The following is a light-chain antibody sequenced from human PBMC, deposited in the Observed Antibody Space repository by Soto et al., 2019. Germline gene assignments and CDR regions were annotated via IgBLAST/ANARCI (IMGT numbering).Light chain of an antibody. Sequence: QSVLTQPASVSGSRGQSITISCTGTSSEVGGYNYVSWYQQHPGKAPKLMIYEVSNRPSGVSNRFSGSKSGNTASLTISGLQAEDEADYYCSSYTSSSTLDVVFGGGTNFTVL. J-gene: IGLJ2*01. CDR1: SSEVGGYNY. CDR2: EVS. CDR3: SSYTSSSTLDVV. V-gene: IGLV2-14*01.